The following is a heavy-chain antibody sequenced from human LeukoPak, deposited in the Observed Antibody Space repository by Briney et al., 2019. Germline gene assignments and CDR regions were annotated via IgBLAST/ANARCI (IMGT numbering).Heavy chain of an antibody. CDR2: IYYSGST. CDR3: VRHLSAGRPAFDI. V-gene: IGHV4-59*08. Sequence: PETLSLTCTVSGGSINSYYWSWIRQPPGKGLEWIGYIYYSGSTNYNPSLKSRVTISVDTSNNKFSLKLTSLTAAGTAVYYCVRHLSAGRPAFDIWGQGTMVTVSS. D-gene: IGHD2-15*01. CDR1: GGSINSYY. J-gene: IGHJ3*02.